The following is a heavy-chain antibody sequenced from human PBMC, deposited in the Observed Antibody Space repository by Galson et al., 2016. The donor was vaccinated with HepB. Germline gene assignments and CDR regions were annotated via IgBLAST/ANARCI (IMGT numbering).Heavy chain of an antibody. CDR3: ARAYDSSTHYHYANDAFDI. J-gene: IGHJ3*02. V-gene: IGHV3-7*01. CDR1: GFTFSSMW. D-gene: IGHD3-22*01. CDR2: INPDGSAR. Sequence: SLRLSCAVSGFTFSSMWMSWVRQAPGRGLEWVANINPDGSARPYVDSVKGRFTISRDNAKKSLYLQMNSLRVEDTAVYYCARAYDSSTHYHYANDAFDIWGQGTMVTVSS.